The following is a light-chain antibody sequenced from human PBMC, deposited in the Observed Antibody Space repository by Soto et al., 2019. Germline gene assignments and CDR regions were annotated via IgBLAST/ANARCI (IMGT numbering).Light chain of an antibody. J-gene: IGKJ1*01. CDR3: QKYGSSPRT. Sequence: EIVMTHSPATLSVSPVERATLSCMASQSISTNLAWYQQKPGQAPRLLISGASTRATGIPDRFSGSGSGTDFTLTISRLEPEDFAVYYCQKYGSSPRTCGQGTKVDIK. CDR1: QSISTN. V-gene: IGKV3-20*01. CDR2: GAS.